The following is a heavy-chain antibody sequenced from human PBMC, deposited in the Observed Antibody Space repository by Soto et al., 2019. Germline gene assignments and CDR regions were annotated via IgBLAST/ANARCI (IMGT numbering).Heavy chain of an antibody. D-gene: IGHD6-6*01. V-gene: IGHV3-48*03. CDR1: KFTFSSYE. Sequence: PGGSLRLSCGASKFTFSSYEMNWVRQAPGKGLEWVSYISYSGSTTYYADSVKGRFTISRDNAKNSLYLQMNSLRAEDTAVHYCAALSSISARPSFYYYGMDVWGQGTTVTVSS. CDR2: ISYSGSTT. J-gene: IGHJ6*02. CDR3: AALSSISARPSFYYYGMDV.